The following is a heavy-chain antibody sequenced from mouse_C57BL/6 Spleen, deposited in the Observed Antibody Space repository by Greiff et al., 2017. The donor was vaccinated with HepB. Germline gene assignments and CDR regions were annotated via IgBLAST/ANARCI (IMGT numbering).Heavy chain of an antibody. V-gene: IGHV1-7*01. Sequence: QVQLQQSGAELAKPGASVKLSCKASGYTFTSYWMHWVKQRPGQGLEWIGYINPSSGYTKYNQKFKDKATLTADKYSSTAYMQLSSLTYEDSAVYYCARGDWDDYAMDYWGQGTSVTVSS. CDR1: GYTFTSYW. J-gene: IGHJ4*01. CDR2: INPSSGYT. D-gene: IGHD4-1*01. CDR3: ARGDWDDYAMDY.